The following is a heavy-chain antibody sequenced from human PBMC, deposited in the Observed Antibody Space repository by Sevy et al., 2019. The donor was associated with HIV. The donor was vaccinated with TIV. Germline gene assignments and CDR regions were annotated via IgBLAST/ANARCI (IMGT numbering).Heavy chain of an antibody. CDR2: LIGGGSRT. Sequence: GGSLRLSCAASGFPFSSYAMSWVRQAPGKGLEWVSTLIGGGSRTYYADSVTGRSIISGDNSRKTLYLQMNSLRAEDTAIYYCAKRRVQSGLSGGGANYGMDVCGRGTTVTVSS. CDR3: AKRRVQSGLSGGGANYGMDV. D-gene: IGHD2-8*02. CDR1: GFPFSSYA. V-gene: IGHV3-23*01. J-gene: IGHJ6*02.